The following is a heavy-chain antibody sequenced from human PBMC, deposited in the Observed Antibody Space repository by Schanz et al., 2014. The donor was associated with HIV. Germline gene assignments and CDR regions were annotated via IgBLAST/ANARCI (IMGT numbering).Heavy chain of an antibody. CDR3: ARRRGWGSYRYFPYGLDV. D-gene: IGHD3-16*02. CDR1: GYTFNTYD. CDR2: MNPNRGNA. J-gene: IGHJ6*02. V-gene: IGHV1-8*01. Sequence: QVQLVQSGAEVKKPGSSVEVSCKASGYTFNTYDINWVRQAPGQGLEWMGWMNPNRGNAGFAQNFQGRVTLTRDTSITTAYMELTSLRPEDTAVYYCARRRGWGSYRYFPYGLDVWGQGTTVTVSS.